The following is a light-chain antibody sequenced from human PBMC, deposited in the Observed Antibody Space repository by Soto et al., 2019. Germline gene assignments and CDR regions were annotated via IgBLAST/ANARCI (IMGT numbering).Light chain of an antibody. Sequence: DIVMTQSPDSLAVSLGERATNNCESRQIILYSSNNNNCLAWYQQEPGQPPKLLIYWASTRESGVPDRFSGSGSRTDFTLTISSLQAEDVAVYYCHQYLSAPCTFRQATKVETK. J-gene: IGKJ1*01. CDR2: WAS. CDR1: QIILYSSNNNNC. V-gene: IGKV4-1*01. CDR3: HQYLSAPCT.